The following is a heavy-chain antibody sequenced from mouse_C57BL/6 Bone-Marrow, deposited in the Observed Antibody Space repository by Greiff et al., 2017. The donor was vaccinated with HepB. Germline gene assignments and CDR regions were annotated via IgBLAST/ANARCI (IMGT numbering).Heavy chain of an antibody. J-gene: IGHJ4*01. CDR2: INPSNGGT. CDR1: GYTFTSYW. Sequence: VQLQQPGTELVKPGASVKLSCKASGYTFTSYWMHWVKQRPGQGLEWIGNINPSNGGTNYNEKFKSKATLTVDKSSSTAYMQLSSLTSEDSAVYSCERGRQLRLRAMDYWGQGTSVTVSS. D-gene: IGHD3-2*02. CDR3: ERGRQLRLRAMDY. V-gene: IGHV1-53*01.